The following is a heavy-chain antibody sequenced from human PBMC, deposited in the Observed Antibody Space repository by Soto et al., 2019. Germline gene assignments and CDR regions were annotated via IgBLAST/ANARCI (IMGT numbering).Heavy chain of an antibody. CDR3: ARALVHSGYYFDY. CDR2: ISSSSSYI. D-gene: IGHD5-12*01. CDR1: GFTFSSYS. J-gene: IGHJ4*02. V-gene: IGHV3-21*01. Sequence: LRLSCAASGFTFSSYSMNWVRQAPGKGLEWVSSISSSSSYIYYADSVKGRFTISRDNAKNSLYLQMNSLRAEDTAVYYCARALVHSGYYFDYWGQGTLVTVSS.